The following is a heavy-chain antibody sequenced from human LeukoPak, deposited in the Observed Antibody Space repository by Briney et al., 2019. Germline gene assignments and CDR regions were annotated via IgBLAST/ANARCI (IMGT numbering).Heavy chain of an antibody. CDR2: IYNSGST. D-gene: IGHD6-13*01. CDR1: GGSFSDYW. Sequence: KSSETLSLTCAVYGGSFSDYWWTWIRQPPGKGLEWIGYIYNSGSTNYNPSLKSRVTISVDTSKNQFSLKLSSVTAADMAVYYCASGSSWFPYFGYWGQGTLVTVSS. CDR3: ASGSSWFPYFGY. J-gene: IGHJ4*02. V-gene: IGHV4-59*01.